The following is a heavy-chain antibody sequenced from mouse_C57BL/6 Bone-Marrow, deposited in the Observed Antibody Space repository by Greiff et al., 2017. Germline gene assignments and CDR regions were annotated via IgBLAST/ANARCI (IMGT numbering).Heavy chain of an antibody. Sequence: QVQLQQPGAELVKPGASVKLSCKASGYTFTSYWITWVKQSPGQGLEWIGDIYPGSGSTNYNEKFKSKATLTVDTSSSTAYMQLSSLTSEDSAVYYGARSGARYGSSYSSPDWYFDVWGRGTAVTVSA. CDR2: IYPGSGST. J-gene: IGHJ1*03. CDR1: GYTFTSYW. CDR3: ARSGARYGSSYSSPDWYFDV. V-gene: IGHV1-55*01. D-gene: IGHD1-1*01.